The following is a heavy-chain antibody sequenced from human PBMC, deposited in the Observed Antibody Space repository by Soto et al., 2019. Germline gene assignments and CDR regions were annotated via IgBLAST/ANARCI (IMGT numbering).Heavy chain of an antibody. D-gene: IGHD4-17*01. J-gene: IGHJ6*03. CDR3: ARGVYGDYVEAVYCMDV. CDR1: GYTFTSYA. V-gene: IGHV1-3*01. Sequence: QVQLVQSGAEVKKPGASVKVSCKASGYTFTSYAMHWVRQAPGQRLEWMGWINAGNGNTKYSQKFQGRVTITRDTSASTAYMELSSLRSEDTAVYYCARGVYGDYVEAVYCMDVWGKGTTVTVSS. CDR2: INAGNGNT.